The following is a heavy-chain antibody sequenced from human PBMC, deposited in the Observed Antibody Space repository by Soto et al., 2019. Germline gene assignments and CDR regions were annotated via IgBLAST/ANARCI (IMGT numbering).Heavy chain of an antibody. Sequence: EVHLVESGGGSVQPGGSLRLSCAASGFTFNSYSMHWVRQAPGKGLEWVSYITGSSSAIYYADSVKGRFTISRDNAKNLLSLQMNSLGDEDSAVYYCARGYCNGGSCYPGIYWGQGTLVSVSS. CDR3: ARGYCNGGSCYPGIY. CDR2: ITGSSSAI. CDR1: GFTFNSYS. D-gene: IGHD2-15*01. J-gene: IGHJ4*02. V-gene: IGHV3-48*02.